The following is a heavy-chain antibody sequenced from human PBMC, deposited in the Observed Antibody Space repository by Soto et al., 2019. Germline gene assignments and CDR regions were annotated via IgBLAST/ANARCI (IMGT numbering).Heavy chain of an antibody. CDR3: AKSGIWGVIATGTMDC. Sequence: GGSLRLSCAASGFIFSNYAMSWVRQAPGKRLEWVSGIRDNGGATKYADSVKGRVIISRDNSKNTVYLQINNLRAEDTAVYYCAKSGIWGVIATGTMDCWGQGTLVTVSS. CDR1: GFIFSNYA. D-gene: IGHD3-16*01. CDR2: IRDNGGAT. J-gene: IGHJ4*02. V-gene: IGHV3-23*01.